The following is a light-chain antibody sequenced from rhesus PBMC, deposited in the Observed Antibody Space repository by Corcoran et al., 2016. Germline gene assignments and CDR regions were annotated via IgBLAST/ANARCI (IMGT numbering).Light chain of an antibody. Sequence: DIVMTQTPLSLPVTLGEPASISCRSSQSLLDSEDGNTYLEWYLQKLGQSPQLLIYEVSNRASGFPERFSGRGSETVFTLKISRVEAEDVGVYYCMQALEFPFTFGPGTKLDIK. CDR2: EVS. V-gene: IGKV2-104*01. CDR1: QSLLDSEDGNTY. J-gene: IGKJ3*01. CDR3: MQALEFPFT.